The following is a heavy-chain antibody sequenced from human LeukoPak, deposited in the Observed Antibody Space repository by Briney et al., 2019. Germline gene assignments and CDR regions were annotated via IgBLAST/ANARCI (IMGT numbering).Heavy chain of an antibody. V-gene: IGHV4-61*02. Sequence: PSETLSLTCAVSGGSISSGSYYWSWIRQPAGKGLEWIGRIYTSGSTNYNPSLKSRVTISVDTSKNQFSLKLSSVTAADTAVYYCARAGGDYYGSDHFDYWGQGTLVTVSS. CDR3: ARAGGDYYGSDHFDY. CDR2: IYTSGST. CDR1: GGSISSGSYY. D-gene: IGHD3-10*01. J-gene: IGHJ4*02.